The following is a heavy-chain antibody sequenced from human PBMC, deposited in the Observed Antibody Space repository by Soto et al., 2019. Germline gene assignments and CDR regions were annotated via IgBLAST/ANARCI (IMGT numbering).Heavy chain of an antibody. J-gene: IGHJ4*02. Sequence: EVQLVESGGGLVKPGGSRRLSCAASGFTFSSYSMNWVRQAPGKGLEWVSSISSSSSYIYYADSVKGRFTISRDNAKNSLYLQMNSLRAEDTAVYYCATEMTTVTIDINYWGQGTLVTVSS. CDR1: GFTFSSYS. V-gene: IGHV3-21*01. D-gene: IGHD4-17*01. CDR3: ATEMTTVTIDINY. CDR2: ISSSSSYI.